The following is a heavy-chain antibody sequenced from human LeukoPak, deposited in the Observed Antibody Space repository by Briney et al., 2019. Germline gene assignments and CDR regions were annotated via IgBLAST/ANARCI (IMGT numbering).Heavy chain of an antibody. V-gene: IGHV4-4*02. J-gene: IGHJ4*02. CDR2: IYHSGST. CDR1: GGSISNSNW. CDR3: ARGDSSGYYYFDY. Sequence: NPSETLFLTCAVSGGSISNSNWWSWVRQPPGKGLVWIGQIYHSGSTNYNPSLKSRVTISIDKSKNQFSLKLSSVTAADTAVYYCARGDSSGYYYFDYWGQGILVTVSS. D-gene: IGHD3-22*01.